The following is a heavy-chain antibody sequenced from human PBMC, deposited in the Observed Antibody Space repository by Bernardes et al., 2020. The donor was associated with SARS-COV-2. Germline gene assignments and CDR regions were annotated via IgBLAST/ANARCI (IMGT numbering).Heavy chain of an antibody. CDR1: GFTFSSYD. D-gene: IGHD6-13*01. V-gene: IGHV3-13*01. Sequence: GGSLRLSCAASGFTFSSYDMQWVRQAPGKGLEWVSAIGTAGDTYYSGSVKGRFTISRENTKNSLYLQMNSLRAGDTAVYYCARGSSWYPFDYWGQGTLVTVSS. J-gene: IGHJ4*02. CDR3: ARGSSWYPFDY. CDR2: IGTAGDT.